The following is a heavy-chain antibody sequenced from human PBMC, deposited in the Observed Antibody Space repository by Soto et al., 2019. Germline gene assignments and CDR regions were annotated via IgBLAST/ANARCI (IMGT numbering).Heavy chain of an antibody. CDR1: GFTFSNYW. CDR2: INSDGSTT. V-gene: IGHV3-74*01. J-gene: IGHJ4*02. Sequence: PGGSLRLSCAASGFTFSNYWMHWVRQAPGKGLVWVSRINSDGSTTSYADSVKGRFTISRDNAKNTLYLQMNSLRAEDTAVYYCAKRKYCPSTTCFDYWGQGTLVTVSS. D-gene: IGHD2-2*01. CDR3: AKRKYCPSTTCFDY.